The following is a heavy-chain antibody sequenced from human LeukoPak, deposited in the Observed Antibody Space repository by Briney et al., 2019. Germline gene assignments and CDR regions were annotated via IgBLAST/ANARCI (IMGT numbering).Heavy chain of an antibody. D-gene: IGHD2-15*01. CDR2: IIPIFGTA. J-gene: IGHJ3*02. CDR1: GGAFSSYA. V-gene: IGHV1-69*13. CDR3: AGVVVAAKGYAFDI. Sequence: SVKVSCKASGGAFSSYAISWVRQAPGQGLEWMGGIIPIFGTANYAQKFQGRVTITADESTSTAYMELSSLRSEDTAVYYCAGVVVAAKGYAFDIWGQGTMVTVSS.